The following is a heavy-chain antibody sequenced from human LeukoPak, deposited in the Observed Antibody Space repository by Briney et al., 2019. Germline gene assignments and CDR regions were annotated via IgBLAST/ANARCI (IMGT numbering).Heavy chain of an antibody. CDR1: GYTFTAYY. Sequence: ASVKVSCKASGYTFTAYYIHWVRQAPGQGLEWMGRINPKNGDTNYAQKLQGRVTMTTGTSTSTAYMELRSLRSDDTAVYYCAREKGEGYSNYVDYWGQGTLVTVSS. D-gene: IGHD4-11*01. CDR3: AREKGEGYSNYVDY. CDR2: INPKNGDT. V-gene: IGHV1-18*01. J-gene: IGHJ4*02.